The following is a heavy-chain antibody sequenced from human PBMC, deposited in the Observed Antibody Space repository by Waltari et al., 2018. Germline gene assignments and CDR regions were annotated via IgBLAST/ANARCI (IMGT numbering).Heavy chain of an antibody. CDR3: ASGSSSWEGYFDY. CDR1: GGSISSYY. Sequence: QVQLQESGPGLVKPSETLSLTCTVAGGSISSYYWSWIRQPPGKGLEWIGYIYYSGSTNYNPSLKSRVTISVDTSKNQFSLKLSSVTAADTAVYYCASGSSSWEGYFDYWGQGTLVTVSS. J-gene: IGHJ4*02. D-gene: IGHD6-13*01. V-gene: IGHV4-59*01. CDR2: IYYSGST.